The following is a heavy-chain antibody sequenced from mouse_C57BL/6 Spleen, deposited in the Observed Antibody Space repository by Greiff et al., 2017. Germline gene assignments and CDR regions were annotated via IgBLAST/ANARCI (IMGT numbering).Heavy chain of an antibody. CDR2: ISGGGGNT. D-gene: IGHD1-1*01. CDR1: GFTFSSYS. Sequence: EVKVVEPGGGLVKPGGSLKLSCAASGFTFSSYSMSWVRQTPEKRLEWVATISGGGGNTYYQDSVKGRVTISRDNAKNTLYQQMSSLRAEDAALYYCTRHDCYYGNSRFADWGQGTLVTVAA. CDR3: TRHDCYYGNSRFAD. V-gene: IGHV5-9*01. J-gene: IGHJ3*01.